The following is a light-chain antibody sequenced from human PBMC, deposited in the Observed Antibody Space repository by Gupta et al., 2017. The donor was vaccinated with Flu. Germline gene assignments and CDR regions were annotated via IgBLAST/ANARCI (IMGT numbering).Light chain of an antibody. V-gene: IGKV2-30*01. CDR3: MWGTHPWT. CDR1: QSLVYKNRITY. J-gene: IGKJ2*02. Sequence: EVVMRQSPLSLSVTLGQEASTSCRSSQSLVYKNRITYLTWFQQRPGQSPRRLIYAVSNRGSGVPYRSSGSGSVTNFTLKISKVEAVDVGFFYCMWGTHPWTFRQGT. CDR2: AVS.